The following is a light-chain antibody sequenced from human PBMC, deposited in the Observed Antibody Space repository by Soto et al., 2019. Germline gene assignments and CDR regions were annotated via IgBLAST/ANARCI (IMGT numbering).Light chain of an antibody. J-gene: IGKJ1*01. V-gene: IGKV1-5*01. CDR2: DAS. Sequence: GDRVTITCRASQSISSWLAWYQQKPGKAPKLLIYDASSLESGVPSRFSGSGSRTEFTLTISSLQPDDFATYYCQQYNSYSPAFGQGTKVEIK. CDR3: QQYNSYSPA. CDR1: QSISSW.